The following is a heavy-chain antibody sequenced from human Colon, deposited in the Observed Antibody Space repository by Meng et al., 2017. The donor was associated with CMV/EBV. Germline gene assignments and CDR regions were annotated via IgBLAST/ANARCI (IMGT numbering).Heavy chain of an antibody. CDR2: VDCGNGNT. J-gene: IGHJ4*02. D-gene: IGHD2-15*01. CDR3: AREPPLGGYFDY. CDR1: GYTFTSHA. Sequence: CKASGYTFTSHAIHWGRQAPGQRLEWMGWVDCGNGNTKYSQKFQDRVIITRDTSATTVYMELSSLKSEDTAVYYCAREPPLGGYFDYWGQGTLVTVSS. V-gene: IGHV1-3*01.